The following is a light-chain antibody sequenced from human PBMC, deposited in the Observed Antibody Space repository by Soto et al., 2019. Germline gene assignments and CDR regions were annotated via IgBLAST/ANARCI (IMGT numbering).Light chain of an antibody. J-gene: IGKJ2*01. Sequence: DIVMTQSPDSLAVSLGERATINCRSSQSVLYNSNNKNYLAWYQQKPGQPPNLVIYWASTRESGVPDRFSGSGSGTDFTLTISSLQAEDVAVYYCQQYYSSPYTFGQGTKLEIK. CDR2: WAS. CDR1: QSVLYNSNNKNY. V-gene: IGKV4-1*01. CDR3: QQYYSSPYT.